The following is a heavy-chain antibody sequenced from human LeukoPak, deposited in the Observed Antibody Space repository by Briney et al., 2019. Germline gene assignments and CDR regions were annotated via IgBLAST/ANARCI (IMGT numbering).Heavy chain of an antibody. CDR1: GFTFSSYA. CDR2: IRGSGGST. CDR3: AKAPGRYYDSSGYYGY. J-gene: IGHJ4*02. V-gene: IGHV3-23*01. D-gene: IGHD3-22*01. Sequence: GGSLRLFCAASGFTFSSYAMSWVRQAPGKGLEWVSAIRGSGGSTYYADSVKGRFTISRDNSKNTLYLKMNSLRAEDTAVYYCAKAPGRYYDSSGYYGYWGQGTLVTVSS.